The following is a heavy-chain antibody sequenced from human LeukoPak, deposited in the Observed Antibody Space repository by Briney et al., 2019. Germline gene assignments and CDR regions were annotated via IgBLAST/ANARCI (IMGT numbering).Heavy chain of an antibody. Sequence: GGSLRLSCAASGFTFSTFWMSWVRQAPGKGLEWVANIKQDGSDKYYVDSVKGRFTISRDNAKNSLYLQMNSLRAEDTGVYYCARRTTGDDYWGQGTLVTVSS. D-gene: IGHD4-17*01. J-gene: IGHJ4*02. CDR1: GFTFSTFW. CDR3: ARRTTGDDY. CDR2: IKQDGSDK. V-gene: IGHV3-7*04.